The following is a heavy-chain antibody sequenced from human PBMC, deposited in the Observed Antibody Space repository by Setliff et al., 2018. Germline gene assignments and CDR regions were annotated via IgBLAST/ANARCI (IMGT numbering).Heavy chain of an antibody. J-gene: IGHJ6*04. CDR3: ARGTDYHGSGSYWTKDV. CDR1: GYTFTGHY. V-gene: IGHV1-2*02. D-gene: IGHD3-10*01. Sequence: ASVKVSCKASGYTFTGHYIHWVRQAPGQGLVWMGWINPRTGVTNSAQKFQGRVTMTRDTSITTVYMDLSRLKSDDTAVYYCARGTDYHGSGSYWTKDVWGKGTTVTVSS. CDR2: INPRTGVT.